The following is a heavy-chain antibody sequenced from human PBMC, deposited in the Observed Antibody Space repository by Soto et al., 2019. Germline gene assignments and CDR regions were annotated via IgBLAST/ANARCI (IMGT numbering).Heavy chain of an antibody. D-gene: IGHD3-9*01. CDR2: IYYSGST. V-gene: IGHV4-39*01. J-gene: IGHJ4*02. CDR1: GGSISSSSYY. CDR3: AGGFYDITVGGFGY. Sequence: QLQLQESGPGLVKPSETLSLTCTVSGGSISSSSYYWGWIRQPPGKGLEWIGSIYYSGSTYYNPSLRSRVTITVHTSKDQFSLTLSFVSAADTAVYYWAGGFYDITVGGFGYWGQGTLVTVST.